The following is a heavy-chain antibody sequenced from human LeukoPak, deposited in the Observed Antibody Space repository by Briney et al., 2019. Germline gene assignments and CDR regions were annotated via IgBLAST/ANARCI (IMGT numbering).Heavy chain of an antibody. CDR3: ARYFSQWLGNYYYYYMDV. V-gene: IGHV4-4*07. D-gene: IGHD6-19*01. Sequence: SETLSLTCTVSGGSISSYSWSWIRQPAGKGLEWIGRIYTSGSTNYNPSLKSRVTMSVDTSKNQFSLKLSSVTAADTAVYYCARYFSQWLGNYYYYYMDVWGKGTTVTVSS. J-gene: IGHJ6*03. CDR2: IYTSGST. CDR1: GGSISSYS.